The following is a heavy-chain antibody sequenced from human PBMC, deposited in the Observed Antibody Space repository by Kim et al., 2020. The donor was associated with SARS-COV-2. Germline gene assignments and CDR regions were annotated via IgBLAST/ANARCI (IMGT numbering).Heavy chain of an antibody. Sequence: SETLSLTCTVSGGSVSSGSYYWSWIRQPPGKGLEWIGYIYYSGSTNYNPSLKSRVTISVDTSKNQFSLKLSSVTAADTAVYYCAREGHYFDYWGQGTLVTVSS. V-gene: IGHV4-61*01. CDR2: IYYSGST. CDR1: GGSVSSGSYY. CDR3: AREGHYFDY. J-gene: IGHJ4*02.